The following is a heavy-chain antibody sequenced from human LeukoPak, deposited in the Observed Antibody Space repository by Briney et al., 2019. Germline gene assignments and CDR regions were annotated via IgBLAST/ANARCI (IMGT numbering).Heavy chain of an antibody. D-gene: IGHD2-8*01. J-gene: IGHJ4*02. CDR3: AGSLGYCTSNVCYLKY. CDR1: GYSENFYG. Sequence: ASVKVSCKTSGYSENFYGITWVRQVAGQGLEWMGWISAQHGQTEYAPKSQERVTMTTDTYTNTDYMELRSLTSDDTAVYYCAGSLGYCTSNVCYLKYWGQGTLVTVSP. CDR2: ISAQHGQT. V-gene: IGHV1-18*01.